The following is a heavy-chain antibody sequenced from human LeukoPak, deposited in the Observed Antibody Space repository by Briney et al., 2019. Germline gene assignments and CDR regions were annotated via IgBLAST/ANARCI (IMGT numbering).Heavy chain of an antibody. CDR1: GFTFSSDW. CDR3: ARDTLGEGEDANYAVYYFDY. CDR2: IKQDGNEK. V-gene: IGHV3-7*01. J-gene: IGHJ4*02. Sequence: PGGSLRLSCAVSGFTFSSDWMIWVRQAPGKGLEWVANIKQDGNEKYYADSVKGRFTISRDNGKNSLDLQMNSLRADDTAVYYCARDTLGEGEDANYAVYYFDYWGQGTVVTVSS. D-gene: IGHD4/OR15-4a*01.